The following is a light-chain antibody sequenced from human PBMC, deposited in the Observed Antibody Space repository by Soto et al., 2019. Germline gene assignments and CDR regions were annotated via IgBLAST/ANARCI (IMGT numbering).Light chain of an antibody. Sequence: QSALTQPASVSGSPGQSITISCTGTSSDVGSYNLVSWYQQLPGKAPKLMIYEVSKRPSGVSNRFSGSKSGNTASLTISGLQAEDEADYYCCSYAGSFYVFGTGTKLTV. CDR3: CSYAGSFYV. V-gene: IGLV2-23*02. CDR1: SSDVGSYNL. J-gene: IGLJ1*01. CDR2: EVS.